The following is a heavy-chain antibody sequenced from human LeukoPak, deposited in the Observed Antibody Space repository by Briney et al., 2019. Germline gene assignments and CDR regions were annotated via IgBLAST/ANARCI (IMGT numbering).Heavy chain of an antibody. J-gene: IGHJ4*02. V-gene: IGHV3-23*01. CDR3: AKGVGATTFAELDY. CDR2: ISGGGGST. CDR1: GFTLSSYA. Sequence: GGSLRLSCAASGFTLSSYAMSWVRQAPGKGLEWVSAISGGGGSTYYADSVKGRFTISRDNSRNTLYLQMNSLRAEDTAVYYCAKGVGATTFAELDYWGQGSLVTVSS. D-gene: IGHD1-26*01.